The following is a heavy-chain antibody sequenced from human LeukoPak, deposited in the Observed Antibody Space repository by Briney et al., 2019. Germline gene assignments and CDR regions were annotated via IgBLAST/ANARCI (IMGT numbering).Heavy chain of an antibody. J-gene: IGHJ4*02. D-gene: IGHD1-26*01. CDR1: GYTFTSYG. CDR2: ISAYNGNT. V-gene: IGHV1-18*01. Sequence: ASVKVSCKASGYTFTSYGISWVRQAPGQGLEWMGRISAYNGNTNYAQKLQGRVTMTTDTSTSTAYMELRSLRSDDTAVYYCASRERAVGATVNDYWGQGTLVTVSS. CDR3: ASRERAVGATVNDY.